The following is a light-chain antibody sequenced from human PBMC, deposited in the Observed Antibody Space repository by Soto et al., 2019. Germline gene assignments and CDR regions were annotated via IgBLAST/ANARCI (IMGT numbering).Light chain of an antibody. CDR3: HQRSNWPIT. V-gene: IGKV3-11*01. CDR1: QSVSSY. Sequence: LSCRASQSVSSYLAWYQQKPGQAPRLLIYYASNRATGIPARFSGSGSGTDFTLTISSLEPEDFAVYYSHQRSNWPITFGQGIRLEIK. J-gene: IGKJ5*01. CDR2: YAS.